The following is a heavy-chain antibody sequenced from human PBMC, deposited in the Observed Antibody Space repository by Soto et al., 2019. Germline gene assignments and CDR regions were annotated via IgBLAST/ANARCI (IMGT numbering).Heavy chain of an antibody. CDR3: TKSRRGILMVYGFGGMDV. CDR2: ISGSGDGT. V-gene: IGHV3-23*01. D-gene: IGHD2-8*01. CDR1: GFTVNSHA. Sequence: GGSLRLSCAASGFTVNSHAMSRVRQAPGKGLEWVASISGSGDGTYYGDSVKGRFTISRDSSSSTLYLQMNNLRGEDTAVYFCTKSRRGILMVYGFGGMDVWGQGTTVTVSS. J-gene: IGHJ6*02.